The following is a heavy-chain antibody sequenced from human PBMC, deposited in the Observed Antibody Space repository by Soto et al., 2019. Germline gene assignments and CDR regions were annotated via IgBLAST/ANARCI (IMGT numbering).Heavy chain of an antibody. CDR2: MYYTGKT. D-gene: IGHD1-26*01. J-gene: IGHJ4*02. Sequence: QVQLQESGPGLVKPSQTLSLTCTVSGTTISSGDHYWSRIRQAPGKGLEWIGYMYYTGKTYYNTSLQSRVTLSVATSKNQFSLMMTSVTAADTAMYFCARVYGRGDYFDFWGRGTLVSVSS. V-gene: IGHV4-30-4*01. CDR1: GTTISSGDHY. CDR3: ARVYGRGDYFDF.